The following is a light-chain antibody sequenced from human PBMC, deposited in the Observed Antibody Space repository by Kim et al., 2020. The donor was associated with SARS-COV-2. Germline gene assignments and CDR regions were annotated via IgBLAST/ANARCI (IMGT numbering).Light chain of an antibody. CDR1: SPNIGSNT. J-gene: IGLJ1*01. Sequence: GPRVPISCSGSSPNIGSNTVNWYQQLPGTAPKLLIHSDYQRPSGVPDRFSGSKSGTSASLGISGLQSEDEADYYCASWDESLSGGVFGTGTKVTVL. V-gene: IGLV1-44*01. CDR2: SDY. CDR3: ASWDESLSGGV.